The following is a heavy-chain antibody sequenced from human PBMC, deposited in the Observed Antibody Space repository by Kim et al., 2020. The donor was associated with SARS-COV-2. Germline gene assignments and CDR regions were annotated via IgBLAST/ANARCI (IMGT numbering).Heavy chain of an antibody. CDR3: ARYHETMTGFDY. D-gene: IGHD3-22*01. CDR2: IYYSGST. J-gene: IGHJ4*02. Sequence: SETLSLTCTVSGGSISSGGYYWSWIRQHPGKGLEWIGYIYYSGSTYYNPSLKSRVTISVDTSKNQFSLKLSSVTAADTAVYYCARYHETMTGFDYWGQGTLVTVSS. V-gene: IGHV4-31*03. CDR1: GGSISSGGYY.